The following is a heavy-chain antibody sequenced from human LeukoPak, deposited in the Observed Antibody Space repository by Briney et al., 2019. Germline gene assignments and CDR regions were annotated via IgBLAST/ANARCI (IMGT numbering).Heavy chain of an antibody. Sequence: GGSLRLSCAASGFAVSSNYMSWVRQAPGKGLEWVSVIYSGGSTYYADSVKGRFTISRDNSKNTLYLQMNSLRAEDTAVYYCARDFRGYYYGMDVWGQGITVTVSS. CDR2: IYSGGST. CDR1: GFAVSSNY. V-gene: IGHV3-53*01. J-gene: IGHJ6*02. CDR3: ARDFRGYYYGMDV. D-gene: IGHD5-24*01.